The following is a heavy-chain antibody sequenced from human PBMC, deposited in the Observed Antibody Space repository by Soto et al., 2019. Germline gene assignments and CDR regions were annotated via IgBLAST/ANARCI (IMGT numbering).Heavy chain of an antibody. CDR3: ARDPSHTVINYYYGMDV. CDR2: IWYDGSNK. D-gene: IGHD4-4*01. CDR1: GFTFSSYA. Sequence: LRLSCAASGFTFSSYAMTWVRQAPGKGLEWVAVIWYDGSNKYYADSVKGRFTISRDNSKNTLYLQMNSLRAEDTAVYYCARDPSHTVINYYYGMDVWGQGTTVTVSS. V-gene: IGHV3-33*08. J-gene: IGHJ6*02.